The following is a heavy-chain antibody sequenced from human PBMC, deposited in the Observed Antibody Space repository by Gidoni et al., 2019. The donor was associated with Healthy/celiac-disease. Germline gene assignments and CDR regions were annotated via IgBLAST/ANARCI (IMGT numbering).Heavy chain of an antibody. J-gene: IGHJ4*02. CDR1: GFTFSSYS. CDR2: ISSSSSTI. V-gene: IGHV3-48*04. Sequence: EVQLVESGGGLVQPGGSMRLSCAASGFTFSSYSMNWVRQAPGKGLGWVSYISSSSSTIYYADSVKGRFTISRDNAKNSLYLQMNSLRAEDTAVYYCARAKEVRGVTFDYWGQGTLVTVSS. CDR3: ARAKEVRGVTFDY. D-gene: IGHD3-10*01.